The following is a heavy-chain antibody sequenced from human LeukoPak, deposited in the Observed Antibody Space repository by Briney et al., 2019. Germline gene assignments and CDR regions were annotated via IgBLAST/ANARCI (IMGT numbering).Heavy chain of an antibody. J-gene: IGHJ4*02. CDR3: AKRGVVIRVILVGFHKEAYYFDS. D-gene: IGHD3-22*01. CDR1: GITLSNYG. CDR2: ISDSGGST. Sequence: GGSLRLSCAVSGITLSNYGMSWVRQAPGKGLEWVAGISDSGGSTNYTDSVKGRFTISRDNPKNTLYLQMNSLRAEDTAAYFCAKRGVVIRVILVGFHKEAYYFDSWGQGALVTVSS. V-gene: IGHV3-23*01.